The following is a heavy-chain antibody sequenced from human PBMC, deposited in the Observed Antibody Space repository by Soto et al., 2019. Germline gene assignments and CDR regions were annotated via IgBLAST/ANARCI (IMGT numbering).Heavy chain of an antibody. D-gene: IGHD3-10*01. Sequence: QVQLVESGGGVVQPGRSLRLSCAASGFPFTSYGMHWVREGPDKGLEWVAIISYDGSDKYYADSVKGRFTISRDNSTNSLYLQMNSLRPEDTALYYCVGGQYYFDYRGQGPLVSVSS. CDR3: VGGQYYFDY. CDR2: ISYDGSDK. J-gene: IGHJ4*02. CDR1: GFPFTSYG. V-gene: IGHV3-30*03.